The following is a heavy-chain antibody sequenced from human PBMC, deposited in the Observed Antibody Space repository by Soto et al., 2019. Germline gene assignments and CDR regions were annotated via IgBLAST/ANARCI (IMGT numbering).Heavy chain of an antibody. CDR1: GDSISSNSHY. J-gene: IGHJ4*02. CDR3: ARRYGGNFDY. V-gene: IGHV4-39*07. D-gene: IGHD3-16*01. Sequence: SETLSLTCTVSGDSISSNSHYWGWIRQPPGKGLESIANIYYDGSTNYNPSLKSRVTISVDTSKNQFSLKLSSVTAADTAVYYCARRYGGNFDYWGQGTLVTVSS. CDR2: IYYDGST.